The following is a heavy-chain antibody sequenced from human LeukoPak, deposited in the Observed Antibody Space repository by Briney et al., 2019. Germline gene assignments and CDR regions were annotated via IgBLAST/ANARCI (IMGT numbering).Heavy chain of an antibody. V-gene: IGHV4-34*01. CDR1: GGSFSGYY. Sequence: SETLSLTCAVYGGSFSGYYWSWIRQPPGKGLEWIGEINHSGSTNYNPSLKSRVTISVDTSKNQFSLKLSSVTAADTAVYYCARAPYCSGGSCYSGAFDIWGQGTMVTVSS. D-gene: IGHD2-15*01. J-gene: IGHJ3*02. CDR3: ARAPYCSGGSCYSGAFDI. CDR2: INHSGST.